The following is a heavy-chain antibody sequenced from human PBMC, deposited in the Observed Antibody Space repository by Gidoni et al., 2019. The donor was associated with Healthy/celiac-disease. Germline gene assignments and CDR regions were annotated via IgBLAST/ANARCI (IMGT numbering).Heavy chain of an antibody. D-gene: IGHD3-10*01. CDR2: ISSSGSTI. J-gene: IGHJ6*02. CDR3: ARDSGSGRTRYYYYGMDV. Sequence: EVQLVESGGGLVKPGGSLRLSCAASGFTFSSYSMNWVRQAPGKGLEWVSSISSSGSTIYYADSVKGRFTISRDNAKNSLYLQMNSLRAEDTAVYYCARDSGSGRTRYYYYGMDVWGQGTTVTVSS. CDR1: GFTFSSYS. V-gene: IGHV3-21*01.